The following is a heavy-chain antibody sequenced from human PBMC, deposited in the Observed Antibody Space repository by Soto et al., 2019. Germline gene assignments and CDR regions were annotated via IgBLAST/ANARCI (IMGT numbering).Heavy chain of an antibody. CDR1: RFTFSDYY. Sequence: PGGSLRLSYAASRFTFSDYYMSWIRQAPGKGLEWISYISSSSSYTNYADSVKGRFTISRDNAKNSLYLQMNSLRAEDTAVYYCTSSVAVAVPENWGQGTLVTVSS. J-gene: IGHJ4*02. CDR3: TSSVAVAVPEN. CDR2: ISSSSSYT. V-gene: IGHV3-11*03. D-gene: IGHD6-19*01.